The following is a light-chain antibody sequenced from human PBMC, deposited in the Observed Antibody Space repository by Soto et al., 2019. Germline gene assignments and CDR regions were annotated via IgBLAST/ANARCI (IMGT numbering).Light chain of an antibody. CDR3: SSYTSSSTQV. CDR1: SSDVGGYNY. Sequence: QSALTQPASVSGSPGQSITISCTGTSSDVGGYNYVSWYQQHPGKAPKLRIYDVSNRPSGVSNRFSGSKSGNTASLTISELQAEDEADYYCSSYTSSSTQVFGTGTKLTVL. CDR2: DVS. V-gene: IGLV2-14*01. J-gene: IGLJ1*01.